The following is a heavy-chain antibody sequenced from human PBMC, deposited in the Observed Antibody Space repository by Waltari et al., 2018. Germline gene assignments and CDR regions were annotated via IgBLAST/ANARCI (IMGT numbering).Heavy chain of an antibody. CDR3: ATTPGEGDRNFDY. D-gene: IGHD3-16*01. CDR2: IYTYENTKNI. V-gene: IGHV4-59*10. CDR1: GGSFSGYP. J-gene: IGHJ4*02. Sequence: QVQLQQWGAGLLKPSETLSLTCAVYGGSFSGYPWNWIRQSAEKGLEWIGRIYTYENTKNINYNPSLESRVTMSLDTSKGQFSLKLASATAADTALYYCATTPGEGDRNFDYWGQGTLVTVSS.